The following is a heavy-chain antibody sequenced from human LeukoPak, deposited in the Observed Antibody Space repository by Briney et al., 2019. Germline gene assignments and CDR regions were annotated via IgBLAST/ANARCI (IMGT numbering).Heavy chain of an antibody. J-gene: IGHJ4*02. CDR3: AKDRPSSQAGPYYFDY. V-gene: IGHV3-23*01. D-gene: IGHD6-13*01. CDR1: GFSFTNFA. CDR2: ISAGGGTT. Sequence: GGSLRLSCAASGFSFTNFAMSWVRQAPGKGLEWLSVISAGGGTTYYAGSVKGRFTISRDKSKNTLYLQVNSLRAEDTAVYYCAKDRPSSQAGPYYFDYWGQGTLVTVSS.